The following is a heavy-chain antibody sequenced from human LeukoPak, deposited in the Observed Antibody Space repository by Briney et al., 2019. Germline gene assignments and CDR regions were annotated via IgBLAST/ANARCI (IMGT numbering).Heavy chain of an antibody. CDR1: GDSVSSNSVA. CDR2: TYYRSKWYN. CDR3: ARGGNYAFDY. D-gene: IGHD1-7*01. V-gene: IGHV6-1*01. J-gene: IGHJ4*02. Sequence: SQTLLLTCAISGDSVSSNSVAWNWIRQTPPRGLEWLGRTYYRSKWYNEYAVSVRSRINVNPDISKNLFSLQLNSVTPEDTAVYYCARGGNYAFDYWGQGTLVTVSS.